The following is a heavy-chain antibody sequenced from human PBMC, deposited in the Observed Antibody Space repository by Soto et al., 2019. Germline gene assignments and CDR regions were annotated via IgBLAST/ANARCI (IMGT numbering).Heavy chain of an antibody. J-gene: IGHJ6*02. Sequence: ASVKVSCKASGYTFTSYAMHWVRQAPGQRLEWMGWINAGNGNTKYSQKFQGRVTITRDTSASTAYMELSSLRSEDTAVYYCARDIVVGTHAIPLPFYPYDGMDVWGQGTTVTVSS. CDR3: ARDIVVGTHAIPLPFYPYDGMDV. CDR1: GYTFTSYA. D-gene: IGHD2-2*02. CDR2: INAGNGNT. V-gene: IGHV1-3*01.